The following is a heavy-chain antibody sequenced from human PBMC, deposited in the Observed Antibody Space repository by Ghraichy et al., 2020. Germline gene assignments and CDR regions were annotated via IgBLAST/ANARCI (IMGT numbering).Heavy chain of an antibody. CDR1: GYTFTGYH. J-gene: IGHJ4*02. D-gene: IGHD2-8*01. CDR3: ARASSMVKLDF. CDR2: MDPNSDGK. Sequence: ASEKVSCKASGYTFTGYHVHWVRQAPGQGLEWMGWMDPNSDGKNYAQKFQGRVSMTSDTSISTAYVELSGLRSDDTAVYYCARASSMVKLDFWAQGTLVTVFS. V-gene: IGHV1-2*02.